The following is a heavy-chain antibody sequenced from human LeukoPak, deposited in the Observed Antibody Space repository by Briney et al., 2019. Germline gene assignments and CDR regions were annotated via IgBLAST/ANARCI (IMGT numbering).Heavy chain of an antibody. V-gene: IGHV4-59*04. Sequence: SETLSLTCTVSGGSISSYYWSWIRQPPGKGLEWIGYIYYSGSTYYNPSLKSRVTISVDTSKNQFSLKLSSVTAADTAVYYCARRSITMISRGGSFDYWGQGTLVTVSS. D-gene: IGHD3-22*01. CDR2: IYYSGST. CDR1: GGSISSYY. CDR3: ARRSITMISRGGSFDY. J-gene: IGHJ4*02.